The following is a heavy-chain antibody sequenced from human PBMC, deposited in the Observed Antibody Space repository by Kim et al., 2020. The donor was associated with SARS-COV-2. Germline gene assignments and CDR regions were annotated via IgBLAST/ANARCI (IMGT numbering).Heavy chain of an antibody. Sequence: GRFTISRDNSKNTLYLQMNSLRAEDTAVYYCAKDGYYYDSSGYLYYFDYWGQGTLVTVSS. J-gene: IGHJ4*02. V-gene: IGHV3-23*01. D-gene: IGHD3-22*01. CDR3: AKDGYYYDSSGYLYYFDY.